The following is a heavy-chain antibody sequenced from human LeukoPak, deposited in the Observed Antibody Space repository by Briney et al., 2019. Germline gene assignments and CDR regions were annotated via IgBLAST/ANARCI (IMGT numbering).Heavy chain of an antibody. CDR3: ARAYFNGYGIDGFEY. CDR2: FYDSGTT. J-gene: IGHJ4*02. Sequence: PSETLSLTCAVSGVAISSYYWSWIRQSPGKGLEWIGHFYDSGTTQYNPSLKSRVTISVDTSKSQFSLKLNSVTAADTAVYYCARAYFNGYGIDGFEYWGQGVLVTVSS. CDR1: GVAISSYY. V-gene: IGHV4-59*01. D-gene: IGHD5-18*01.